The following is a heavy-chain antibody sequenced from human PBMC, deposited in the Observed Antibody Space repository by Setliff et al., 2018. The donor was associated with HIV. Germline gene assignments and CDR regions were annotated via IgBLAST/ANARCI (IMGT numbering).Heavy chain of an antibody. CDR1: GFIFSGYT. J-gene: IGHJ4*02. V-gene: IGHV3-66*02. Sequence: AGGSLRLSCAASGFIFSGYTMVWVRQAPGKGLEWVSAIYGGGSTYYADSVKGRFTISRDSSENTLYLQMNSLRVEDTGVYFCARESFGGSTWALGDSWGQGALVTVSS. D-gene: IGHD2-15*01. CDR2: IYGGGST. CDR3: ARESFGGSTWALGDS.